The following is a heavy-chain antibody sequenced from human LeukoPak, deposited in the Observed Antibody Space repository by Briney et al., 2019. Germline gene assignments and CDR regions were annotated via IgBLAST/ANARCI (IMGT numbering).Heavy chain of an antibody. CDR3: ARLGEDSYGYQTDFDY. J-gene: IGHJ4*02. CDR2: TSYDGTKN. Sequence: GGSLRLSCAASGFTFSSYGMHGVRQAPGKGLDWVAFTSYDGTKNYYADSVKGRFTISRDNSKNTLFLQMNSLRPEDTAVYYCARLGEDSYGYQTDFDYWGQGTLVTVSS. CDR1: GFTFSSYG. D-gene: IGHD5-18*01. V-gene: IGHV3-30*03.